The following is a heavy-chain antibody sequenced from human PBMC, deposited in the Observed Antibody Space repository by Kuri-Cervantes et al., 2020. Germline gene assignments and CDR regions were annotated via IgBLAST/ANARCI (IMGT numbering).Heavy chain of an antibody. CDR2: INTNNGST. Sequence: ASVKVSCKASGYTFTSYCISWVRQAPGQGLEWMGWINTNNGSTNYAQKFQGRVTMTTDTSTSTAYMELRRLRSDDTAVYYCARDTPTGGRGGCYEAGYFQNWGQGTLVTVSS. CDR1: GYTFTSYC. V-gene: IGHV1-18*01. D-gene: IGHD7-27*01. CDR3: ARDTPTGGRGGCYEAGYFQN. J-gene: IGHJ4*03.